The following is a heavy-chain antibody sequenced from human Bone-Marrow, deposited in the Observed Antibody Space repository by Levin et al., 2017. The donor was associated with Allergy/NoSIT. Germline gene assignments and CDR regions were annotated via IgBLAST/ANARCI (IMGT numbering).Heavy chain of an antibody. D-gene: IGHD3-22*01. V-gene: IGHV1-69*01. CDR2: IIPIFGTA. Sequence: GGSLRLSCKASGGTFSSYAVSWVRQAPGQGLEWMGGIIPIFGTAEYAQKFLGRVTITADESTSTAYLELSSLRSEDTAVYYCARVVSPQNYYSESAYDDCWGQGTLVTVSS. J-gene: IGHJ4*02. CDR3: ARVVSPQNYYSESAYDDC. CDR1: GGTFSSYA.